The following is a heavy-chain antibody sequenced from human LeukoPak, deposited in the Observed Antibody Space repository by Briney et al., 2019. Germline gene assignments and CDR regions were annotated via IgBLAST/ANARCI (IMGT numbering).Heavy chain of an antibody. D-gene: IGHD4-17*01. J-gene: IGHJ4*02. CDR1: GLTFNTYA. V-gene: IGHV3-23*01. CDR3: AQRGTVTKTFDY. Sequence: GGSPRLSCAVSGLTFNTYAMNWVRQAPGKGLEWVSGISDSGRDTYYSDSVKGRFSISRDNSKSTVYLQMNSLRADDTAVYYCAQRGTVTKTFDYWGQGTLVTVSS. CDR2: ISDSGRDT.